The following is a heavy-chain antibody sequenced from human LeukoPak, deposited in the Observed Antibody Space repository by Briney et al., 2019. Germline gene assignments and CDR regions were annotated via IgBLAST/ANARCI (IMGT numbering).Heavy chain of an antibody. V-gene: IGHV1-46*01. CDR3: ARARIAAAGTERPVYYYYGMDV. J-gene: IGHJ6*02. CDR1: GYTFTSYY. CDR2: INPSGGST. D-gene: IGHD6-13*01. Sequence: GASVTVSCKASGYTFTSYYMHWVRQAPGQGLEWMGIINPSGGSTSYAQKFQGRVTMTRDTSTSTVYMELSSLRSEDTAVYYCARARIAAAGTERPVYYYYGMDVWGQGTTVTVSS.